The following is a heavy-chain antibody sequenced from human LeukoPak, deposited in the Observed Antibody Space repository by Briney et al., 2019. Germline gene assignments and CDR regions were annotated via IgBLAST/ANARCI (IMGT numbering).Heavy chain of an antibody. J-gene: IGHJ4*02. Sequence: GGTLRLSCAASGFTFSSYGMSWVRQAPGKGLEWVSATSGSGGSTYYADSVKGRFTISRDNSKNTLYLQMNSLRAEDTAVYYCASENYGSGDYWGQGTLVTVSS. D-gene: IGHD3-10*01. CDR3: ASENYGSGDY. CDR2: TSGSGGST. CDR1: GFTFSSYG. V-gene: IGHV3-23*01.